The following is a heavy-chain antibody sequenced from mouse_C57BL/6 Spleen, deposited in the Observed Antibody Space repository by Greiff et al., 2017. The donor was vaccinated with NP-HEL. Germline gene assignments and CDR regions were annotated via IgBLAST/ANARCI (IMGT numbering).Heavy chain of an antibody. Sequence: EVQGVESGGGLVKPGGSLKLSCAASGFTFSSYAMSWVRQTPEKRLEWVATISDGGSYTYYPDNVKGRFTISRDNAKNNLYLQMSHLKSEDTAMYSCASDDDYDEGWFAYWGQGTLVTVSA. CDR2: ISDGGSYT. CDR3: ASDDDYDEGWFAY. J-gene: IGHJ3*01. CDR1: GFTFSSYA. V-gene: IGHV5-4*01. D-gene: IGHD2-4*01.